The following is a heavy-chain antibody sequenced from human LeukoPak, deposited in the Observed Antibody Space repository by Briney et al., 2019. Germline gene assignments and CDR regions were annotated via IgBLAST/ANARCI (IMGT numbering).Heavy chain of an antibody. CDR1: GFTFGSYA. CDR2: ISYHGSNK. Sequence: GGSLRLSCAASGFTFGSYAMHWVRQAPGKGLEWVAVISYHGSNKYYADSVKGRFTISRDNSKKTVFLQMNSLRAEDTAVYYCARGMYYYDSSDIGGGYYFDYWGQGTLGTVSS. D-gene: IGHD3-22*01. CDR3: ARGMYYYDSSDIGGGYYFDY. J-gene: IGHJ4*02. V-gene: IGHV3-30-3*01.